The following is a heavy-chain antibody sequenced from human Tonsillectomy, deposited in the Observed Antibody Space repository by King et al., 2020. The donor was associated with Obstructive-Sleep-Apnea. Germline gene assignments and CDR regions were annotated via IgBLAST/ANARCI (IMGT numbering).Heavy chain of an antibody. J-gene: IGHJ4*02. CDR2: ISSSSSYI. CDR1: GFTFSSYS. V-gene: IGHV3-21*01. D-gene: IGHD5-18*01. Sequence: VQLVESGGGLVKPGGSLRLSCAASGFTFSSYSMNWVRQAPGKGLEWVSSISSSSSYIYYADSVKGRFTISRDNAKNSLYLQMNSLRAEETAVYYCAGDDTGYSYGPLYFDYWGQGTLVTVSS. CDR3: AGDDTGYSYGPLYFDY.